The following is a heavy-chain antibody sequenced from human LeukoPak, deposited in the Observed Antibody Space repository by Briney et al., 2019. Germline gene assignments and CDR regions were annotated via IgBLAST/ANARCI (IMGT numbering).Heavy chain of an antibody. CDR1: GGSISSGGYY. J-gene: IGHJ4*02. CDR3: ARLTPAQGWYVSY. V-gene: IGHV4-31*03. D-gene: IGHD6-19*01. CDR2: ILYSGST. Sequence: SQTLSLTCTVSGGSISSGGYYWSWIRQHPGKGLEWIGYILYSGSTYYNPSLNSRVTISVDTSKNQFSLKLSSVTAADTAVYYCARLTPAQGWYVSYWGQGTLVTVSS.